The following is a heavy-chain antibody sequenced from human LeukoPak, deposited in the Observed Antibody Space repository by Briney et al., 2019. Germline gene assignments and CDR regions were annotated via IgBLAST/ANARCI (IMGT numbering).Heavy chain of an antibody. Sequence: SVKVSCKASGGTFSSYAISWVRQAPGQGLEWMGGIIPVFGTAIYAQKFQGRVTITADESTSTAYMALSTLRSEDTAVYYCARSGRGTYYYFDYWGQGTLVTVSS. J-gene: IGHJ4*02. D-gene: IGHD1-26*01. CDR3: ARSGRGTYYYFDY. V-gene: IGHV1-69*13. CDR2: IIPVFGTA. CDR1: GGTFSSYA.